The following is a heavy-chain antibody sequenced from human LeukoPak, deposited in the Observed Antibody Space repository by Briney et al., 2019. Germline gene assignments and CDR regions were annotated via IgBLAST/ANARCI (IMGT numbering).Heavy chain of an antibody. CDR2: IYYSGST. CDR3: ARTNFYGDYFFDY. D-gene: IGHD4-17*01. J-gene: IGHJ4*02. CDR1: GGSISSGGYY. Sequence: SETLSLTCTVSGGSISSGGYYWSWIRQHPGKGLEWIGYIYYSGSTYCNPSLKSRVTISVDTSENHFSLKLSSVTAADTAVYYCARTNFYGDYFFDYWGQGTLVTVSS. V-gene: IGHV4-31*03.